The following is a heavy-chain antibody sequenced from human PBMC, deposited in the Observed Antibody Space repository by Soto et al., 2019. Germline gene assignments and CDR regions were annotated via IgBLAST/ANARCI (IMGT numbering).Heavy chain of an antibody. CDR1: GFTFSTYA. Sequence: QVQLVESGGGVVQPGRSLRLSCAASGFTFSTYAMHWVRQAPGKGLEWVAVISYDGTNKYYADSVRGRFTISRDNSKNTLLLQMNSLRAEETAVYYCAKDGGGYNYGYVMLDKYYYGMDVWGQGTTVTVSS. J-gene: IGHJ6*02. D-gene: IGHD5-18*01. CDR2: ISYDGTNK. CDR3: AKDGGGYNYGYVMLDKYYYGMDV. V-gene: IGHV3-30-3*01.